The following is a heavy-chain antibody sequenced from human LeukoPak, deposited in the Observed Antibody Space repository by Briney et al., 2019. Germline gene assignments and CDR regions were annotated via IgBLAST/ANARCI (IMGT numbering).Heavy chain of an antibody. CDR1: GYTFTDYY. CDR3: ARVTDLYYYYMDV. J-gene: IGHJ6*03. V-gene: IGHV1-2*02. CDR2: INPNSGGT. D-gene: IGHD3/OR15-3a*01. Sequence: GASVKVSCKASGYTFTDYYMHWVRQAPGQGLEWMGWINPNSGGTNYAQKFQGRVTMTRDTSISTAYMELSRLRSDDTAVYYCARVTDLYYYYMDVWGKGTTVTVSS.